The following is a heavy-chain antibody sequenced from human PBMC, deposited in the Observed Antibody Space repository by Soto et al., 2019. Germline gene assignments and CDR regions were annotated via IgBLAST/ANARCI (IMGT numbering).Heavy chain of an antibody. D-gene: IGHD3-3*01. CDR1: GGSISSYY. J-gene: IGHJ4*02. Sequence: SETLSLTCTVSGGSISSYYWSWIRQPPGKGLEWIGYIYYSGSTNYNPSLKSRVTISVDTSKNQFSLKLSSVTAADTAVYYCARGSLPYDFWSGYYTPLEYWGQGTLVTVSS. CDR3: ARGSLPYDFWSGYYTPLEY. V-gene: IGHV4-59*01. CDR2: IYYSGST.